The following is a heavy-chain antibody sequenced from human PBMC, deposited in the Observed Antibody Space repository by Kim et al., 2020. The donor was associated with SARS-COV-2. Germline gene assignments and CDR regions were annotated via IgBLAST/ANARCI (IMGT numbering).Heavy chain of an antibody. D-gene: IGHD3-3*01. Sequence: PAPKSRGTISVDTSKNQFSLKRSSVTAADTAVYYCARRLLGSGYRQFDYWGQGTLVTVSS. CDR3: ARRLLGSGYRQFDY. V-gene: IGHV4-39*01. J-gene: IGHJ4*02.